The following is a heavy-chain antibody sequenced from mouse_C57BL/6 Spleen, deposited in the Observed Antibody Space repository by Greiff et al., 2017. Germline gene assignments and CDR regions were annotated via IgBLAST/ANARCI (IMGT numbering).Heavy chain of an antibody. CDR1: GYTFTSYW. J-gene: IGHJ2*01. CDR3: AIEMIYYGNYEVY. V-gene: IGHV1-74*01. Sequence: QVQLQQPGAELVKPGASVKVSCKASGYTFTSYWMHWVKQRPGQGLEWIGRIHPSDSDTNYNQKFKGKATLTVDKSSSTAYMQLSSLTSEDSAVYYCAIEMIYYGNYEVYWGQGTTLTVSS. CDR2: IHPSDSDT. D-gene: IGHD2-1*01.